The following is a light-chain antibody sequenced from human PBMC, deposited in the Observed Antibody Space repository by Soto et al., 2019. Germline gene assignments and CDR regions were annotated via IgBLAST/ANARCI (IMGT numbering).Light chain of an antibody. CDR2: KAS. V-gene: IGKV1-5*03. J-gene: IGKJ1*01. CDR3: QQLNNYPRT. CDR1: QTISSW. Sequence: DIQMTQSPSTLSGSVGDRVTINCRASQTISSWLAWYQQKPGKAPKLLIYKASTLKSGVPSRFSGSGSGTEFTLTISSLQPDDFATYYCQQLNNYPRTFGQGTKVDIK.